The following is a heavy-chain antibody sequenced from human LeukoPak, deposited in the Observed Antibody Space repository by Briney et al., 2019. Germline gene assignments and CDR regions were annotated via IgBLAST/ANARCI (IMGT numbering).Heavy chain of an antibody. D-gene: IGHD1-26*01. CDR1: GGTFSSYA. CDR2: IIPIFGTA. Sequence: GASVKVSCKASGGTFSSYAISWVRQAPGQGLEWMGGIIPIFGTANYAQKFQGRVTITADESTSTAYMELRSLRSDDTAVYYCARDSRNIVGATTFDYWGQGTLVTVSS. V-gene: IGHV1-69*13. CDR3: ARDSRNIVGATTFDY. J-gene: IGHJ4*02.